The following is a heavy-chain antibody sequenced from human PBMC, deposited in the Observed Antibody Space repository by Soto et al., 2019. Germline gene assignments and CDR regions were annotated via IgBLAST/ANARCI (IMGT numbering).Heavy chain of an antibody. CDR2: IFYSESA. CDR3: ARHMWIKDVVAYDAFDI. V-gene: IGHV4-59*08. Sequence: SETLSLTCAVYGGSITTYYGSWIRQPPGKGLEWIAYIFYSESATYNPSLKSRVTMSLDTSKGQLSLEVSSVTAADTAVYYCARHMWIKDVVAYDAFDIWGQGTVVTVSS. J-gene: IGHJ3*02. CDR1: GGSITTYY. D-gene: IGHD2-15*01.